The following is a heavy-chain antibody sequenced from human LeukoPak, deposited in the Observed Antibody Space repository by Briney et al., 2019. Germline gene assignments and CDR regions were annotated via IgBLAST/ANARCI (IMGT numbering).Heavy chain of an antibody. V-gene: IGHV3-7*01. CDR3: VRESRPGGAMGLYHNLDY. CDR1: GFTFSDFW. D-gene: IGHD1-1*01. Sequence: PEGSLRLSCAGPGFTFSDFWMTWVRQTPGKGLEWVANIKEDGTEKNLVDSVKGRFTISRDNTKNLLFLEMNNLRGDDMAIYYCVRESRPGGAMGLYHNLDYWGQGTLVAVSS. J-gene: IGHJ4*02. CDR2: IKEDGTEK.